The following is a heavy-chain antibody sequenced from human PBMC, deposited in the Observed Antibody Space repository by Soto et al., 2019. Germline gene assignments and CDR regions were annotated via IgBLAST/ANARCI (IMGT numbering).Heavy chain of an antibody. CDR3: ARVVPGAEAWFGP. V-gene: IGHV1-18*01. J-gene: IGHJ5*02. CDR2: ISLYSDGA. Sequence: ASVKVSCKTSGYTFSNYGITWVRQAPGQPLEWLGWISLYSDGANYAQKFQGRVSMTTDTSTTTAYMELRSLRSDDTAVYYCARVVPGAEAWFGPWGQGTLVTVPS. CDR1: GYTFSNYG. D-gene: IGHD2-2*01.